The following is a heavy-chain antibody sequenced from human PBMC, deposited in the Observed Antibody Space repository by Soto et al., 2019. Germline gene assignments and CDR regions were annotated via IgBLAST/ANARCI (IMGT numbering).Heavy chain of an antibody. V-gene: IGHV3-30*04. CDR3: ASDPQDYDRSGYHSGYDY. CDR1: GLTFYISG. D-gene: IGHD3-22*01. Sequence: ASGLTFYISGMHGGLHAPGTGLEWVAVITYDGRNKYYADSVKGRFPIPRADSKDPPSRQMNSLRAQDPAGNYCASDPQDYDRSGYHSGYDYWGKGTLVSVSS. J-gene: IGHJ4*02. CDR2: ITYDGRNK.